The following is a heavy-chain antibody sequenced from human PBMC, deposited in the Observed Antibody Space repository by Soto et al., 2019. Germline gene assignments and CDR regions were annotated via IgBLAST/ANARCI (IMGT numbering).Heavy chain of an antibody. V-gene: IGHV3-11*06. CDR1: GFTFSDYY. J-gene: IGHJ4*02. CDR3: ARALAYYYDSSGYYSPSDY. D-gene: IGHD3-22*01. CDR2: ISSSSSYT. Sequence: GGSLRLSCAASGFTFSDYYMSWIRQAPGKGLEWVSYISSSSSYTNYADSVKGRFTISRDNAKNSLYLQMNSLRAEDTAVYYCARALAYYYDSSGYYSPSDYWGQGTLVTVSS.